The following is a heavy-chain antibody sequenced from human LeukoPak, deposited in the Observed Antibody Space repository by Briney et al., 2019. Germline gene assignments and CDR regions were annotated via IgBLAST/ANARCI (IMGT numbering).Heavy chain of an antibody. CDR1: GGSISSGSYY. CDR3: ARLHSGYDEYYGMDV. CDR2: IYTSGST. D-gene: IGHD5-12*01. V-gene: IGHV4-61*02. Sequence: SQTLSLTCTVSGGSISSGSYYWSWIRQPAGKGLEWIGRIYTSGSTNYNPSLKSRVTISVDTSKNQFSLKLSSVTAADTAVYYCARLHSGYDEYYGMDVWGQGTTVTVSS. J-gene: IGHJ6*02.